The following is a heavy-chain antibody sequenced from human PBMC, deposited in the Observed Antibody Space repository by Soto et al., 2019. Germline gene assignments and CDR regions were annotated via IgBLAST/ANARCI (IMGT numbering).Heavy chain of an antibody. Sequence: GGSLRLSCAASGFTFSSYSMNWVRQAPGKGLEWVSSISSSSSYIYYADSVKGRFTIPRDNAKNSLYLQMNSLRAEDTAVYYCARDRCSSTSCYTNYYYGMDVWGQGTTVTVSS. D-gene: IGHD2-2*02. CDR1: GFTFSSYS. V-gene: IGHV3-21*01. CDR2: ISSSSSYI. J-gene: IGHJ6*02. CDR3: ARDRCSSTSCYTNYYYGMDV.